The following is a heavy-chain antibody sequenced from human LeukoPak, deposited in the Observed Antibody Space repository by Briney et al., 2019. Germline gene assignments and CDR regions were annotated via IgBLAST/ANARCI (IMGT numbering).Heavy chain of an antibody. J-gene: IGHJ4*01. Sequence: GGSLRLSCAASGFAFSYYAMSWVRQAPGKGLEWVSGISGSGNTHYTDSVKGRFTISRDNSKSTLDLQMNSLRVEDTALYYCAKDIYSAYDLARAFDFWGQGTLVTVST. CDR3: AKDIYSAYDLARAFDF. CDR1: GFAFSYYA. V-gene: IGHV3-23*01. D-gene: IGHD5-12*01. CDR2: ISGSGNT.